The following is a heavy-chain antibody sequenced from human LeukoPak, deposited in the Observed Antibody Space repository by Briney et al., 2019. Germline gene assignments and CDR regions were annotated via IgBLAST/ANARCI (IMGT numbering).Heavy chain of an antibody. V-gene: IGHV3-21*01. CDR1: GFTFSSYS. CDR3: ARDGTVVPAAIVRTLYYYYMDV. J-gene: IGHJ6*03. Sequence: GGSLRLSCAASGFTFSSYSMNWVRQAPGKGLEWVSSISSSSSCIYYADSVKGRFTISRDNAKNSLYLQMNSLRAEDTAVYYCARDGTVVPAAIVRTLYYYYMDVWGKGTTVTFSS. D-gene: IGHD2-2*02. CDR2: ISSSSSCI.